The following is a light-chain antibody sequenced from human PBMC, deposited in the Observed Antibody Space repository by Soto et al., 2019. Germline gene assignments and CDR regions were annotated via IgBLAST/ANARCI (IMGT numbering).Light chain of an antibody. CDR2: AAS. CDR3: QQSYSTLKT. Sequence: IPMTQSPSSLSTSVGDRVTITCRASQGISTFLNWYQQKPGKAPRLLIYAASSLQSGVPSRFSGSGSGTDFTLTISSLQPEDFATYYCQQSYSTLKTFGQGTKVDIK. J-gene: IGKJ1*01. CDR1: QGISTF. V-gene: IGKV1-39*01.